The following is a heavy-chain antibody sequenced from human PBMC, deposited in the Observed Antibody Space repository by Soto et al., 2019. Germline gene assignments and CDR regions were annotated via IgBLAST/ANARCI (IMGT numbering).Heavy chain of an antibody. V-gene: IGHV4-59*01. D-gene: IGHD5-18*01. Sequence: SETLSLTCTVSGGSISSYYWSWIRQPPGKGLEWIGYIYYSGSTNYNPSLKSRVTISVDTSKNQFSLKLSSVTAADTAVYYCARDNGYSYGYIHDHWGQGTLVTVSS. CDR2: IYYSGST. CDR3: ARDNGYSYGYIHDH. CDR1: GGSISSYY. J-gene: IGHJ4*02.